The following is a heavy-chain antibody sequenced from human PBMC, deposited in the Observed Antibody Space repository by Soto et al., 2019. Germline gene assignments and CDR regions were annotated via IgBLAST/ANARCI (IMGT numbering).Heavy chain of an antibody. CDR3: AREGEMPYYYYGLDV. D-gene: IGHD3-16*01. CDR2: INAGNGNT. J-gene: IGHJ6*02. Sequence: ASVKVSCKASGYTFTSYAMHWVRQAPGQRLEWMGWINAGNGNTRYSQKFQDRVTITTDTSASTAYMDLRSLRSDDTAVYYCAREGEMPYYYYGLDVWGQGTTVTVSS. CDR1: GYTFTSYA. V-gene: IGHV1-3*01.